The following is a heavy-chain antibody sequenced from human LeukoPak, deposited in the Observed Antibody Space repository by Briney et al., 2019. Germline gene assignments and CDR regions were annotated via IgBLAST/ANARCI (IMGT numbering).Heavy chain of an antibody. Sequence: GGSLRLSCATSTFTFSRYTMNWVRQAPGKGLEWVSSISPSGNSKYHADSVKGRFTISRDNAENSLYMQMNSLRAEDTGVYYCVRDFLGESGAGGYWGQGTLVTVSS. J-gene: IGHJ4*02. CDR2: ISPSGNSK. CDR3: VRDFLGESGAGGY. CDR1: TFTFSRYT. D-gene: IGHD3-10*01. V-gene: IGHV3-21*01.